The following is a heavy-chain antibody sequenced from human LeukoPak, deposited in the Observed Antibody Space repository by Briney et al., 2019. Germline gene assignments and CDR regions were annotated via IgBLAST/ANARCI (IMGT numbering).Heavy chain of an antibody. J-gene: IGHJ4*02. Sequence: GGSLRLSCAASGFTVGTNYMRWVRQAPGKGLEWVAVMYNDANHGSTYYADSVKGRFTISRDNFKKTLYLEMNTLRAEDTAVYYCARENGYCSTTGCPSGYWGRGTLVTVSS. CDR3: ARENGYCSTTGCPSGY. V-gene: IGHV3-66*01. CDR1: GFTVGTNY. CDR2: MYNDANHGST. D-gene: IGHD2-2*03.